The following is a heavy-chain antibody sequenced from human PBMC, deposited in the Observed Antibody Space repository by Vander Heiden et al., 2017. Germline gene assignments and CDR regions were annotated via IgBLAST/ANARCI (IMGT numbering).Heavy chain of an antibody. V-gene: IGHV3-33*01. CDR3: ARGPPGDSGWYGYFDY. CDR1: GFTFSSYG. CDR2: IWYDGSNK. Sequence: RVSLGGVVVQPGWPLEPAGSAFGFTFSSYGMHWVRQAPGKGLEWVAVIWYDGSNKYYADSVKGRFTISRDNSKNTLDLKMNSLRAEDTAVYYCARGPPGDSGWYGYFDYWGQGTLVTVSS. J-gene: IGHJ4*02. D-gene: IGHD6-19*01.